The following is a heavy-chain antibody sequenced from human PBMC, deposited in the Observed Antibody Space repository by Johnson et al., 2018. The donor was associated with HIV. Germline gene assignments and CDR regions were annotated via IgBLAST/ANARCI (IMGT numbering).Heavy chain of an antibody. J-gene: IGHJ3*02. CDR1: GFTFDDYA. CDR2: VSLNSGII. D-gene: IGHD3-22*01. Sequence: EVQLVESGGGLVQPGRSLRLSCAASGFTFDDYAMHWVRQVPGKGLEWVTGVSLNSGIINFADSVKGRFTISRDNAKNSLYLQMNSLGPEDTAVYYCAKVRRAYYEDAFDIWGQGTMVTVSS. V-gene: IGHV3-9*01. CDR3: AKVRRAYYEDAFDI.